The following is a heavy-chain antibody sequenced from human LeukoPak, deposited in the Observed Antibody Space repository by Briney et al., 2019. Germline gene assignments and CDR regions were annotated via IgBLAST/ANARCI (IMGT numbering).Heavy chain of an antibody. CDR1: GFTFSSYS. V-gene: IGHV3-21*04. Sequence: GGSLRLSCAASGFTFSSYSMNWVRQAPGKGLEWVSSISSSSSYIYYADSVKGRFTISRDNAKNSLYLQMNSLRAEDTAVYYCAKDQNIVATISHYWGQGTLVTVSS. J-gene: IGHJ4*02. CDR2: ISSSSSYI. D-gene: IGHD5-12*01. CDR3: AKDQNIVATISHY.